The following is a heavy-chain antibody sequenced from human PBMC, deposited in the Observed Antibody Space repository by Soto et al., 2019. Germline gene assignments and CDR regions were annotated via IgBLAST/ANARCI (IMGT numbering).Heavy chain of an antibody. CDR3: AREYGAAVAGTPFFDY. CDR2: IIPIFGTA. Sequence: SVKVSCKASGGTFSSYAISWVRQAPGQGFEWMGGIIPIFGTANYAQKFQGRVTITADESTSTAYMELSSLRSEDTAVYYCAREYGAAVAGTPFFDYWGQGTLVTVSS. J-gene: IGHJ4*02. CDR1: GGTFSSYA. D-gene: IGHD6-19*01. V-gene: IGHV1-69*13.